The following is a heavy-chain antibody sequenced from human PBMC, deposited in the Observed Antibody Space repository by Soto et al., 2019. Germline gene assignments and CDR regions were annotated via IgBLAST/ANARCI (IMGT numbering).Heavy chain of an antibody. J-gene: IGHJ6*02. CDR1: GYTFSSYG. V-gene: IGHV1-18*04. CDR2: ISVYKGNP. CDR3: ARGGMDV. Sequence: VASVKVSCKXSGYTFSSYGITWVRQAPGQGLEWMGWISVYKGNPNYAQKFQGRVTMTTDTPTSTAYMELRSLRSDDTAVYYCARGGMDVWGQGTTVTVSS.